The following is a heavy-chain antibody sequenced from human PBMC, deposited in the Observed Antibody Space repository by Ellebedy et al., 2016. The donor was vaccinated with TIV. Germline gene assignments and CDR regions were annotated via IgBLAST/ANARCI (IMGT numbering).Heavy chain of an antibody. V-gene: IGHV1-2*02. CDR3: TRDLTNIVSGDY. J-gene: IGHJ4*02. Sequence: AASVKVSCKTSGYTFTDYYIHWVRQAPGQGLEWMAWINPNSGGTNYAQKFQGRVTVTRDTSTSTAFLELSRQRSDDTAVYDCTRDLTNIVSGDYWGQGTLVTVSS. CDR2: INPNSGGT. D-gene: IGHD5/OR15-5a*01. CDR1: GYTFTDYY.